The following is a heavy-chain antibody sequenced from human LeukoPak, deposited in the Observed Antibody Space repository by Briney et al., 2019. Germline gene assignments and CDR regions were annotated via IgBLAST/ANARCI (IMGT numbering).Heavy chain of an antibody. J-gene: IGHJ4*02. CDR1: GGSIRNYY. V-gene: IGHV4-59*01. D-gene: IGHD3-10*01. CDR3: ARDTYFGL. CDR2: IYYSGST. Sequence: SETLSLTCTVSGGSIRNYYWSWIRQPPGKGLEWIGYIYYSGSTNYNPSLKSRVTISVDTSKNQFSLKLSSVTAADTAVYYCARDTYFGLWGQGTLVTVSS.